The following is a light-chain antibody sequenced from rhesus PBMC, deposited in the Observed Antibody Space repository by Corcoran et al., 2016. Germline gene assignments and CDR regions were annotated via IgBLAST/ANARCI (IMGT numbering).Light chain of an antibody. Sequence: DIQMTQSPSSLSASIGERVTVTCRASENVNNHLNWYQQKPGKAPKFLINKASNLQDGVPSRFSGSGSGTDYTLTISSLQAEDVATYYCQQSFGVPPTFGGGTKVDLK. CDR2: KAS. J-gene: IGKJ4*01. CDR1: ENVNNH. V-gene: IGKV1-74*01. CDR3: QQSFGVPPT.